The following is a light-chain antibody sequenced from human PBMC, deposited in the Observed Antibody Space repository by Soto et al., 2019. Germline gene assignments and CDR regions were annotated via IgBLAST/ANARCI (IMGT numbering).Light chain of an antibody. CDR3: QHYNSYSEA. V-gene: IGKV1-5*03. CDR1: QTISSW. J-gene: IGKJ1*01. CDR2: KAS. Sequence: DIPMTQSPSTLSGSVGDRVTITCRASQTISSWLAWYQQKPGKAPKLLIYKASTLKSGVPSRLSGSGSGTEFTLTISSLQPDDFATYYCQHYNSYSEAFGQGTKVEL.